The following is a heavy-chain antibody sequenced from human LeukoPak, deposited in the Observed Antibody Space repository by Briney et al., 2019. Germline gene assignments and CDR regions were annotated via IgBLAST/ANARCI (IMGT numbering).Heavy chain of an antibody. Sequence: PGGSLRLSCAASGFTFNNYWMSWVRQAPGKGLEWVANVKQDGSEKYYADSVKGRFTISRDNSKNTLYLQMNSLRAEDTAVYYCARKIPTDYYYYDMDVWGQGTTVTVSS. D-gene: IGHD1-14*01. CDR2: VKQDGSEK. CDR3: ARKIPTDYYYYDMDV. J-gene: IGHJ6*02. V-gene: IGHV3-7*03. CDR1: GFTFNNYW.